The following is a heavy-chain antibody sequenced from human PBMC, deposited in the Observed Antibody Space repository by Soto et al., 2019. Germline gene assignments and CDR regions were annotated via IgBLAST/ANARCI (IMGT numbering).Heavy chain of an antibody. D-gene: IGHD5-12*01. CDR1: GYTFTSYA. CDR2: INAGNGNT. CDR3: ATPIVAFY. J-gene: IGHJ4*02. Sequence: QVQLVQSGAEVKKPGASVKVSCKASGYTFTSYAIHWVRQAPGQRLEWMGWINAGNGNTKYSQKFQGRVIITRDTSAGTAYMVLRSLRSEDTAVYYCATPIVAFYWGQGTLVTVSS. V-gene: IGHV1-3*01.